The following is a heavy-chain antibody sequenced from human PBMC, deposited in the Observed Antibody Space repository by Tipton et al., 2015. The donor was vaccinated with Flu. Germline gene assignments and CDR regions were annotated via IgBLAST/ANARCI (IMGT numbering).Heavy chain of an antibody. J-gene: IGHJ6*02. V-gene: IGHV3-49*04. Sequence: SLRLSCTASGFTLGDYAINWVRQAPGRGLEWVGFIRSTAYGGPTEHAASVKGRFTVSRDDSKSIAYLQMNSLKTEDTAVYYCTRVPMTDTVMVLYYFGMGVWGQGTPVTVSS. CDR2: IRSTAYGGPT. CDR1: GFTLGDYA. CDR3: TRVPMTDTVMVLYYFGMGV. D-gene: IGHD5-18*01.